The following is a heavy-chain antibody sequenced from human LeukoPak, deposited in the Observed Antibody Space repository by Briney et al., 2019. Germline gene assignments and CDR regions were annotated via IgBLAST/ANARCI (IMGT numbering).Heavy chain of an antibody. CDR2: ISGSGGST. D-gene: IGHD1-26*01. CDR3: AKPPEVGATVGYFDY. J-gene: IGHJ4*02. CDR1: GFTFSSYA. V-gene: IGHV3-23*01. Sequence: GGSLRLSCAASGFTFSSYAMSWVRQAPGKGLEWVSAISGSGGSTYYADSVKGRFTTSRDNSENTLYLQMNSLRAEDTAVYYCAKPPEVGATVGYFDYWGQGTLVTVSS.